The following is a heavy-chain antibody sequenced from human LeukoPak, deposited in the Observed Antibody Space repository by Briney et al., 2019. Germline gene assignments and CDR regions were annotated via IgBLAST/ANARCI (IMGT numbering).Heavy chain of an antibody. CDR1: GYTLTELS. V-gene: IGHV1-24*01. J-gene: IGHJ4*02. CDR3: ATWVTVAGSFDY. D-gene: IGHD6-19*01. Sequence: ASVKVSCKVSGYTLTELSMHWVRQAPGKGLEWMGGFDPEDGETIYAQKFQGRVTMTEDTSTDTAYMELSSLRSEDTAVYYCATWVTVAGSFDYWGQGTLVTVSS. CDR2: FDPEDGET.